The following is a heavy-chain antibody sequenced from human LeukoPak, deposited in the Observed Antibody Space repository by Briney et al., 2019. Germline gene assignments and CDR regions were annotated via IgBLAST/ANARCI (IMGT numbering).Heavy chain of an antibody. CDR1: GYTFTTYG. CDR3: ARFFTADNVVDY. CDR2: ISPYSGSA. V-gene: IGHV1-18*01. Sequence: ASLNVSCKSSGYTFTTYGISWVRQAPGQGLEWMGWISPYSGSAFYAQKLQGRVTMTTETSTSTAYMELRSLRSDDTAVYYCARFFTADNVVDYWGQGTLVTVSS. D-gene: IGHD1-1*01. J-gene: IGHJ4*02.